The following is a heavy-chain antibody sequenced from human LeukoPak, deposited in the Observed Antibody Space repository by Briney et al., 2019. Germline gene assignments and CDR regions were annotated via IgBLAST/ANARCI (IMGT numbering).Heavy chain of an antibody. CDR2: ISSSSSTI. Sequence: GGSLRLSCAASGFTFSSYSMNWVRQAPGKGLEWVSYISSSSSTIYYADSVKGRFTISRDNAKNSLYLQMNSLRAEDTAVYYCATGGNPRVGYFDLWGRGTLVTVSS. CDR1: GFTFSSYS. CDR3: ATGGNPRVGYFDL. D-gene: IGHD4-23*01. J-gene: IGHJ2*01. V-gene: IGHV3-48*04.